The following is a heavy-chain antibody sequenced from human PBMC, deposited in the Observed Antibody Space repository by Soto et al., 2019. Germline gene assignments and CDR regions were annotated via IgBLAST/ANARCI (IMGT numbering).Heavy chain of an antibody. J-gene: IGHJ4*02. CDR2: INPSDGSS. V-gene: IGHV1-46*03. Sequence: VLVKVSCKASGYSFIRFYIHWVRQAPGQGLEWMGAINPSDGSSSYAQNFQGRVTMTSDTSTSTVYMELSSLRSEDTAFYYCARDLAVLVYFGPLDYWGQGTLVTVSS. CDR3: ARDLAVLVYFGPLDY. CDR1: GYSFIRFY. D-gene: IGHD3-10*01.